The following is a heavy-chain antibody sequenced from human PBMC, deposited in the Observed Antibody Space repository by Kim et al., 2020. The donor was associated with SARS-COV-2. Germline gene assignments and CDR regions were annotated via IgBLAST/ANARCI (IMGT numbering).Heavy chain of an antibody. CDR1: GGSISSYY. J-gene: IGHJ4*02. CDR3: ARGFGSCFDY. D-gene: IGHD3-16*01. Sequence: SETLSLTCTVSGGSISSYYWSWIRQPPGKGLEWIGYIDYSGSTNYNPSLKSRVTISVDTSKNQFTLKLSSVTAADTAVYYCARGFGSCFDYWGQGTLVTVSS. V-gene: IGHV4-59*01. CDR2: IDYSGST.